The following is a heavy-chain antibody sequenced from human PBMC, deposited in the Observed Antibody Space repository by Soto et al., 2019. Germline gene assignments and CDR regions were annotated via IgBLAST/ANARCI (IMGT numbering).Heavy chain of an antibody. CDR1: GYTLTEVS. CDR2: FDPEDGET. V-gene: IGHV1-24*01. CDR3: SPDKGIAAAGTGTFDY. Sequence: ASVKVSCKVSGYTLTEVSMHWVRQAPGKGLEWMGGFDPEDGETMYEQKFQGRVTMTEDTSTDTAYMVLSTLRSEDTAVSYCSPDKGIAAAGTGTFDYWGQGTLVTVSS. D-gene: IGHD6-13*01. J-gene: IGHJ4*02.